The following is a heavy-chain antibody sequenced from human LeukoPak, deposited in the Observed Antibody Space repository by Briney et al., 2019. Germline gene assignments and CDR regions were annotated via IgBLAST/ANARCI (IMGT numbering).Heavy chain of an antibody. CDR3: ARAPSVVVPAATYYYYYGMDV. CDR2: TYYRSKWYN. D-gene: IGHD2-2*01. J-gene: IGHJ6*02. CDR1: GDSVSSNSAA. Sequence: SQTLSLTCAISGDSVSSNSAAWNWIRQSPSRGLEWLGRTYYRSKWYNDYAVSVKSRITINPDTSKNQLSLQLNSVTPEDTAVYYRARAPSVVVPAATYYYYYGMDVWGQGTTVTVSS. V-gene: IGHV6-1*01.